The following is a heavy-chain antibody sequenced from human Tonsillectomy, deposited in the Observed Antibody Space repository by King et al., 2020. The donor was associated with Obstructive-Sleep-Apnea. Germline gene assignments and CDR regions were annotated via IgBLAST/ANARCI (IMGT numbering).Heavy chain of an antibody. V-gene: IGHV3-21*01. J-gene: IGHJ4*02. Sequence: VQLVESGGGLVKPGGSLRLSCAASGFTFSSYSMNWVRQAPGKGLEWVSSISSSSSYIYNADSVKGRFTTSRDNAKNSLYLQMNSLRAEDTAVYYCAGDGGKGFGETYYFDYWGQGTLVTVSS. D-gene: IGHD3-10*01. CDR2: ISSSSSYI. CDR1: GFTFSSYS. CDR3: AGDGGKGFGETYYFDY.